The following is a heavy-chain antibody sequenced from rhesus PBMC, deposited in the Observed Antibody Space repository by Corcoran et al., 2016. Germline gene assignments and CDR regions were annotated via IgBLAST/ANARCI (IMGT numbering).Heavy chain of an antibody. J-gene: IGHJ4*01. CDR3: ARKTSIAAAGSYFDY. CDR2: INGNSGST. D-gene: IGHD6-31*01. CDR1: GASISSYW. V-gene: IGHV4-80*01. Sequence: QVQLQESGPGLVKPSETLSLTCAVSGASISSYWRSWIRQPPGKGLEWIGEINGNSGSTYYNPSLKSRVTISKDASKNQFSLKLSSVTAADTAVYYCARKTSIAAAGSYFDYWGQGVLVTVSS.